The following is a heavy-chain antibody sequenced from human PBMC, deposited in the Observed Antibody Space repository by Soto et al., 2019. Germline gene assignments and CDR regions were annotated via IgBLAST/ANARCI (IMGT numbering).Heavy chain of an antibody. Sequence: GASVKVSCKASGYTFTSYGISWVRQAPGQGLEWMGWISAYNGNTNYAQKLQGRFTISRDNSKNTLYLQMNSLRVEDTAVYYCARDKSAFGVASNFDYWGQGTLVTVSS. CDR2: ISAYNGNT. D-gene: IGHD3-3*01. CDR1: GYTFTSYG. J-gene: IGHJ4*02. V-gene: IGHV1-18*01. CDR3: ARDKSAFGVASNFDY.